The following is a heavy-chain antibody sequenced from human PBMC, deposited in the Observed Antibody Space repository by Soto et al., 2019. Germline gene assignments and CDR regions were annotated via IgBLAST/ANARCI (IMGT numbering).Heavy chain of an antibody. J-gene: IGHJ4*02. V-gene: IGHV3-23*01. CDR1: GFTFSSYA. D-gene: IGHD1-26*01. Sequence: GGSLRLSCAASGFTFSSYAMSWVRQAPGKGLEWVSAISGSGGSTYYADSVKGRFTISRDNSKNTLYLQMNSLRAEDTAVYYCANSVNRGPTFDYWGQGTLVTVSS. CDR3: ANSVNRGPTFDY. CDR2: ISGSGGST.